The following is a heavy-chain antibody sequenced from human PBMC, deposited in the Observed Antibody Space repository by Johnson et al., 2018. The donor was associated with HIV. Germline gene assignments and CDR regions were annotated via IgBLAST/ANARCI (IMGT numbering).Heavy chain of an antibody. D-gene: IGHD4-17*01. J-gene: IGHJ3*02. Sequence: QLVESGGGLVKPGGSLRLSCAASGFTFDDYAMHWVRQAPGKGLEWVSGISWNSGSIGYADSVKGRFTISRDNSKNMLYLQMNSLGAEDTALYYGARDGTTGPSGDGFDIWGQGTMVTVSS. CDR3: ARDGTTGPSGDGFDI. CDR1: GFTFDDYA. CDR2: ISWNSGSI. V-gene: IGHV3-9*01.